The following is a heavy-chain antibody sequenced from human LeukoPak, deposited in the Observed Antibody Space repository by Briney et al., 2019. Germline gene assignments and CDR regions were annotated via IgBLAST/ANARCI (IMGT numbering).Heavy chain of an antibody. J-gene: IGHJ4*02. CDR2: VSFDGSEA. D-gene: IGHD4-11*01. Sequence: GGSLRLSCAASGFTFRTYTMSWVRQAPGKGLEWVAFVSFDGSEAYYADSVKGRFIISRDNSKNTLYLQMNSLRPEDTAVYFCSRNPMTKYYFDYWGQGTLVTVSS. CDR3: SRNPMTKYYFDY. V-gene: IGHV3-30-3*01. CDR1: GFTFRTYT.